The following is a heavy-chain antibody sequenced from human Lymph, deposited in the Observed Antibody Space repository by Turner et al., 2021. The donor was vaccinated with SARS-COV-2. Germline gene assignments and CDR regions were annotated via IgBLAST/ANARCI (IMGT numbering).Heavy chain of an antibody. V-gene: IGHV3-30*03. CDR3: AWALYYYYGMDV. CDR2: ISYDGGHK. Sequence: QVQLVESGGGVVQPGRSLRLSCAASGFPFISYGMHWVRQAPGKGLECVAVISYDGGHKSYADSVKGRFTISRDNSKNTLYLQMISLRAEDTAVYYCAWALYYYYGMDVWGQGTTVTVSS. CDR1: GFPFISYG. J-gene: IGHJ6*02.